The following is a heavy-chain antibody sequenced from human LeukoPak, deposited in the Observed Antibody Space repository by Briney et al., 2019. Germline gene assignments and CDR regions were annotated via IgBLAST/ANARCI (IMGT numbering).Heavy chain of an antibody. CDR3: AKDKHEVVPAADEY. V-gene: IGHV3-23*01. D-gene: IGHD2-2*01. CDR2: ISGSASST. Sequence: PGGSLRLSCAASGFTFNNYAMSWVRQTPGKGPEWVSGISGSASSTYYTDSVKGRFTISRDNSENTLYLQMNSLRAEDTALYYCAKDKHEVVPAADEYWGQGTLVTVSS. J-gene: IGHJ4*02. CDR1: GFTFNNYA.